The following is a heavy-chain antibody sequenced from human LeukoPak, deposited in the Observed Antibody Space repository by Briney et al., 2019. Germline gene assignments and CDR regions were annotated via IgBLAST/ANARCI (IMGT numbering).Heavy chain of an antibody. D-gene: IGHD3-9*01. J-gene: IGHJ3*02. CDR3: ATDKGDAFDI. V-gene: IGHV1-46*01. Sequence: ASVKVSCKASGYTFTSYYMHWVRQAPGQGLGWMGIINPSGGSTSYAQKFQGRVTMTRDMSTSTVYMELSSLRSEDTAVYYCATDKGDAFDIWGQGTMVTVSS. CDR1: GYTFTSYY. CDR2: INPSGGST.